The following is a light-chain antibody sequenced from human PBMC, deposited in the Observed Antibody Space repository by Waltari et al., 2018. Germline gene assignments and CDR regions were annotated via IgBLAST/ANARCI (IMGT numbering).Light chain of an antibody. Sequence: QSALTQFASVSGSPGQSITISCTGTSSDVGGYNLVSWYQQHPGRAPKLIIYDVTKRPSGVSNHFSGSKSGNTASLTISGLQAEDEADYYCCSFAGSISVFTVFGTGTTVTVL. V-gene: IGLV2-23*02. J-gene: IGLJ1*01. CDR3: CSFAGSISVFTV. CDR2: DVT. CDR1: SSDVGGYNL.